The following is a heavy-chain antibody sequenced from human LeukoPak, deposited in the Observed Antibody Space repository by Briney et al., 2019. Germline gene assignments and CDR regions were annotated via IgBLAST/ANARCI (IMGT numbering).Heavy chain of an antibody. Sequence: GGSLRLSCAAAGFTFSSYWMHWVRPAPGKGVVWVSRINSDGSSTSYSDSVKGRFTISRDNAKNTLYLQMNSLRAEDTAVYYCARDYSRSFDIWGQGTMVTVSS. CDR3: ARDYSRSFDI. CDR2: INSDGSST. D-gene: IGHD6-13*01. V-gene: IGHV3-74*01. CDR1: GFTFSSYW. J-gene: IGHJ3*02.